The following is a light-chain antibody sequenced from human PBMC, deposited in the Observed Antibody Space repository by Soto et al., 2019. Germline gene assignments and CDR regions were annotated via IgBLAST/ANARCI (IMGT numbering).Light chain of an antibody. CDR2: GAS. CDR1: ESVSTY. CDR3: HQYPNWPQA. V-gene: IGKV3-15*01. J-gene: IGKJ1*01. Sequence: ETVMTQSPATLSVSPGERVTLSCRASESVSTYLAWYQQKPGQAPRLLIYGASARATGIPARFSGSGSGTEFTLIISNLQPEDFAVYYCHQYPNWPQAFGQGTKVEIK.